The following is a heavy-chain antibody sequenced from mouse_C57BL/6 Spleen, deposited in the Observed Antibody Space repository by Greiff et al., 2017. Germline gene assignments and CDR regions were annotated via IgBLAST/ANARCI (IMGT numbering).Heavy chain of an antibody. D-gene: IGHD1-2*01. J-gene: IGHJ4*01. CDR3: ARGTTAQGDAMGY. CDR2: IYPGGGYT. CDR1: GYTFTNYW. V-gene: IGHV1-63*01. Sequence: VQLQQSGAELVRPGTSVKMSCKASGYTFTNYWIGWAKQRPGHGLEWIGDIYPGGGYTNYNEEFKGKATLTADKSSSTAYMQFSSLTSEDSAIYYCARGTTAQGDAMGYWGQGTSVTVST.